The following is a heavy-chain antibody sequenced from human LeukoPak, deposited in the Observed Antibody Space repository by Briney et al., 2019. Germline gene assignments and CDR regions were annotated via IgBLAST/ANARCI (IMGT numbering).Heavy chain of an antibody. D-gene: IGHD1-26*01. CDR3: ARGLSKLEVYWYFDL. CDR2: INPNSGGT. J-gene: IGHJ2*01. Sequence: ASVKVSCKASGYTFTGYYMHWVRQAPGQGLEWMGWINPNSGGTNYAQKFQGRVTMTRDTSISTAYMELSRLRSDDTAMYYCARGLSKLEVYWYFDLWGRGTLVTVSS. CDR1: GYTFTGYY. V-gene: IGHV1-2*02.